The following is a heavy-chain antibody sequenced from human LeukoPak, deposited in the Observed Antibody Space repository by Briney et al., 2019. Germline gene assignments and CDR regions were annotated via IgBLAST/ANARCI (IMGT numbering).Heavy chain of an antibody. J-gene: IGHJ4*02. CDR1: GYSFTSYW. D-gene: IGHD4-17*01. V-gene: IGHV1-2*02. Sequence: GESLKISCKGSGYSFTSYWIGWVRQAPGQGLEWMGWIDPNTGDSNYVQKFQGRVTMTRDTSISTAYMELSRLRSDDTAVYYCAREGAVTAYYFDYWGQGALVTVSS. CDR3: AREGAVTAYYFDY. CDR2: IDPNTGDS.